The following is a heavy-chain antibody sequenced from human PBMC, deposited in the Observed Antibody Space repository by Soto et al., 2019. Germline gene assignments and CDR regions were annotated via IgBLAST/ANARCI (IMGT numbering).Heavy chain of an antibody. CDR1: GGSISSYY. CDR2: IYYSGST. Sequence: LTCSVSGGSISSYYWSWIRQPPGKGLEWIGYIYYSGSTNYNPSLKSRVTISVDTSKNQFSLKLSSVTAADTAVYYCARDLYSSSWYEENWFDPWGQGTLVTVYS. CDR3: ARDLYSSSWYEENWFDP. J-gene: IGHJ5*02. D-gene: IGHD6-13*01. V-gene: IGHV4-59*01.